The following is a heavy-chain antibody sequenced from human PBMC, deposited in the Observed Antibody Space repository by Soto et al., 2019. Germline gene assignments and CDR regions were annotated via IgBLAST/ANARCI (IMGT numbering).Heavy chain of an antibody. CDR3: AKDVTSHGPRGYSSSWYGWFDP. Sequence: EVQLLESGGGLVQPGGSLRLSCAASGFTFSSHVMSWVRQAPGRGLEWVAAASARNTNTYYADSVKGRFTISRDNSKRTVYLQLDSPRVEDTAVYHCAKDVTSHGPRGYSSSWYGWFDPWGQGTLVVVSS. CDR1: GFTFSSHV. V-gene: IGHV3-23*01. J-gene: IGHJ5*02. CDR2: ASARNTNT. D-gene: IGHD6-13*01.